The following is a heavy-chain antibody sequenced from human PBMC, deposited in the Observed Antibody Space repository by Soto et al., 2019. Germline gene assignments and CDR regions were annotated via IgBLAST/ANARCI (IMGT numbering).Heavy chain of an antibody. J-gene: IGHJ6*02. Sequence: QVQLVESGGGLVKPGGSLRLSCAASGFTFNDYYMSWVRQAPGKGLEWVSYISSSGPYTKYVYSVKGRFTISRDNAKNSLYLQMSSLRVEDTAVYYCARVPVSMVRGYGMDVWGQGTTVTVSS. CDR1: GFTFNDYY. D-gene: IGHD3-10*01. CDR3: ARVPVSMVRGYGMDV. V-gene: IGHV3-11*06. CDR2: ISSSGPYT.